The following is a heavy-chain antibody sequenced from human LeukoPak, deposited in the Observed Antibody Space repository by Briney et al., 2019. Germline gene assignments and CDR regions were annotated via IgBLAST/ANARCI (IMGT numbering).Heavy chain of an antibody. Sequence: SGGSLRLSCAASGFTISDSFVSWIRQPAGKGLEWIGRIYTSGSTNYNPSLKSRVTMSVDTSKNQFSLKLSSVTAADTAVYYCAREEGYSSGWYDYFDYWGQGTLVTVSS. CDR2: IYTSGST. V-gene: IGHV4-4*07. CDR3: AREEGYSSGWYDYFDY. CDR1: GFTISDSF. J-gene: IGHJ4*02. D-gene: IGHD6-19*01.